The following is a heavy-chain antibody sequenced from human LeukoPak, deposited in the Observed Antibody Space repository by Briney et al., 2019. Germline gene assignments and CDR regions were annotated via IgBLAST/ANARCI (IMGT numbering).Heavy chain of an antibody. Sequence: ASVKVSCKASGYTFTSYYMHWVRQAPGQGLEWMGIINPSGGSTSYAQKFQGRVTMTTDTSTSTAYMELRSLRSDDTAVYYCARGGMTDFDYWGQGTLVTVSS. CDR1: GYTFTSYY. CDR2: INPSGGST. CDR3: ARGGMTDFDY. V-gene: IGHV1-46*01. J-gene: IGHJ4*02.